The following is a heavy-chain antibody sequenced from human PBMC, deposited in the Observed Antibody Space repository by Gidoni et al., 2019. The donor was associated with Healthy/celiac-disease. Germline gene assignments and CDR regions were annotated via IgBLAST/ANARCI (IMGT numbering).Heavy chain of an antibody. CDR2: IKSKADGGTT. CDR1: GFTFSKAW. D-gene: IGHD2-21*02. Sequence: EVQLVESGGGLVKPGGSLRLSCVASGFTFSKAWTSWVRQAPGKGPGRVGRIKSKADGGTTDYAAPVKGRFTISRDDSKNTLYLQMNSLKTEDTAVYYCTTVGAYCGGDCYAWGQGTLVTVSS. V-gene: IGHV3-15*01. J-gene: IGHJ5*02. CDR3: TTVGAYCGGDCYA.